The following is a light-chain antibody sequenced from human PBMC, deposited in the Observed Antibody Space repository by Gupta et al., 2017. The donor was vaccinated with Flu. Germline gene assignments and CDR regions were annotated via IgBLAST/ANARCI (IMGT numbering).Light chain of an antibody. J-gene: IGLJ2*01. CDR3: ATWDNRLSAVV. Sequence: QSVLTQPPSVSAAPGQKVTISCSGSSFNIGNNHVTWYQQFPGTAPKLLIYDNSERPSGIPDRFSGSKSGASVTLVITGLQTGDEAAYYCATWDNRLSAVVFGGGTKLTVL. CDR2: DNS. CDR1: SFNIGNNH. V-gene: IGLV1-51*01.